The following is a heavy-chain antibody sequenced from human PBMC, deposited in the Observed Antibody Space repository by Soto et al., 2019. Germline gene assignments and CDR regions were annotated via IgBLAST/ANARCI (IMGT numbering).Heavy chain of an antibody. V-gene: IGHV1-24*01. Sequence: ASVKVSCKVPAYSLTQLSIHWVRQAPGKGLEWMGGFDREDGDTIYAQKFQGRVTMTGATSTDTAYMEMSSLRSEDTAVYFCVSRRGYSYGFANWGQ. D-gene: IGHD5-18*01. J-gene: IGHJ5*01. CDR3: VSRRGYSYGFAN. CDR1: AYSLTQLS. CDR2: FDREDGDT.